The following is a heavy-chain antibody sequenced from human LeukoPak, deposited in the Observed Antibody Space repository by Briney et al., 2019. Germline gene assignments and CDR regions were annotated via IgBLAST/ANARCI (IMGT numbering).Heavy chain of an antibody. CDR2: IYPGDSDT. D-gene: IGHD5-24*01. V-gene: IGHV5-51*01. CDR1: GYSFTSYW. Sequence: GESLKISCKGSGYSFTSYWIGWVRQMPGKGLEWMGIIYPGDSDTRYSPSFQGQVTISADKSISTAYLQWSSLEASDTAMYYCARTAVEMATIRNFYYWGQGTLVTVSS. CDR3: ARTAVEMATIRNFYY. J-gene: IGHJ4*02.